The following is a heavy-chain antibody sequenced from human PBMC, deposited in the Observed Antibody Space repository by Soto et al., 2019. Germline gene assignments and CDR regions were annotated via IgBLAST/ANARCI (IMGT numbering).Heavy chain of an antibody. V-gene: IGHV3-33*01. CDR3: ASDIVVVPADGGYMDV. Sequence: VGSLRLSCAASGFTFSSYGMHWVRQAPGKGLEWVAVIWYDGSNKYYADSVKGRFTISRDNSKNTLYLQMNSLRAEDTAVYYCASDIVVVPADGGYMDVWGKGTTVTVSS. J-gene: IGHJ6*03. CDR2: IWYDGSNK. CDR1: GFTFSSYG. D-gene: IGHD2-2*01.